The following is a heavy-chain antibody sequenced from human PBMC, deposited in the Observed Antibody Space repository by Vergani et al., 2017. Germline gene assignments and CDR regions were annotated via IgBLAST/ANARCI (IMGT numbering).Heavy chain of an antibody. CDR1: GGTFSSYA. J-gene: IGHJ6*03. D-gene: IGHD2-2*01. CDR2: IIPIFGTA. V-gene: IGHV1-69*01. CDR3: ARRNCSGTSCQRPRYYYDMDV. Sequence: QVQLVQSGAEVKKPGSSVKVSCKASGGTFSSYAISWVRQAPGQGLEWMGGIIPIFGTANYAQKFQGRVTITADESTSTACMELSSLRSEDTAVYYCARRNCSGTSCQRPRYYYDMDVLGKGTTVIGSS.